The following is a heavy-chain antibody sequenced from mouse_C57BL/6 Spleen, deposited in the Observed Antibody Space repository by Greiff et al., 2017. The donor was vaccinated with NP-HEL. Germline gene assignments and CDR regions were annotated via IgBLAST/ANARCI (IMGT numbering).Heavy chain of an antibody. CDR1: GFNIKDDY. CDR3: TTRRVQSTMSFAY. V-gene: IGHV14-4*01. J-gene: IGHJ3*01. D-gene: IGHD2-1*01. CDR2: IDPENGDT. Sequence: VQLKESGAELVRPGASVKLSCTASGFNIKDDYMHWVKQRPEQGLEWIGWIDPENGDTEYASKFQGKATITADTSSNTAYLQLSSLTSEDTAVYYCTTRRVQSTMSFAYWGQGTLVTVSA.